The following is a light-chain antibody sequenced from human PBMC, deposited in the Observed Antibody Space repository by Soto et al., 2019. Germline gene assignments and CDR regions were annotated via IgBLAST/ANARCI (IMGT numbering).Light chain of an antibody. CDR1: SSDVGAYNF. CDR3: CSYAGSYTGV. J-gene: IGLJ1*01. Sequence: QSVLTQPASVSGSPGQSITISCTGTSSDVGAYNFVSWYQQHPGKAPKLMIYDVSKRPSGVPDRFSGSKSGNTASLTISGLQAEHEADYYCCSYAGSYTGVFGTGTKLTVL. V-gene: IGLV2-11*01. CDR2: DVS.